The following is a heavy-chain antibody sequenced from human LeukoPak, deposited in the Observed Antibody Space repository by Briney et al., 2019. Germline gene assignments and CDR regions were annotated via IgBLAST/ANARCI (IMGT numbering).Heavy chain of an antibody. J-gene: IGHJ4*02. CDR3: ARGRYCSGGGCHYFDY. V-gene: IGHV3-7*01. Sequence: PGGSLRLSCAVSGLTFNSYWMSWVRQPPGKGLEWVANIKQDGSEKFYVDSVKGRFTISRDNAKNSLYLQMNSLRAEDTAVFYCARGRYCSGGGCHYFDYWGQGTLVTVSS. D-gene: IGHD2-15*01. CDR2: IKQDGSEK. CDR1: GLTFNSYW.